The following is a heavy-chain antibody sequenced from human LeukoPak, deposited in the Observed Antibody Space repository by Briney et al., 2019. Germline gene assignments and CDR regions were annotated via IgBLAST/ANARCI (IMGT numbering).Heavy chain of an antibody. V-gene: IGHV3-7*01. CDR1: GFTFSSSW. CDR2: INEDGSEK. Sequence: PGGSLRLSCVASGFTFSSSWMNWVRQAPGKGLEWVASINEDGSEKYYVDSVKGRFTVSRDNAKNSLYLQMNSLRVEDTAVYYCTRDSGRFRLDYWGQGILVTVSS. D-gene: IGHD6-19*01. J-gene: IGHJ4*02. CDR3: TRDSGRFRLDY.